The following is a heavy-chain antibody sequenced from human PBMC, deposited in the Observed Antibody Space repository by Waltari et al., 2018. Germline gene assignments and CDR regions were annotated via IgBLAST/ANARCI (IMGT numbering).Heavy chain of an antibody. Sequence: EVQLVESGGGLVKPGGSLRLSCAASGFTFSNAWMSWVRQAPRKGREWVDRIKSKTDGGTTDYAAPVKGRFTISRDDSKNTLDLQMNSLKTEDTAVYYCTTDPSYYYDSSGYPYWGQGTLVTVSS. CDR2: IKSKTDGGTT. CDR1: GFTFSNAW. V-gene: IGHV3-15*01. D-gene: IGHD3-22*01. J-gene: IGHJ4*02. CDR3: TTDPSYYYDSSGYPY.